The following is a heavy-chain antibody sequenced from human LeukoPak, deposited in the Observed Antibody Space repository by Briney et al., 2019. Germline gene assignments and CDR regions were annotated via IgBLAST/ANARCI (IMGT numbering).Heavy chain of an antibody. CDR2: ISSSSSTI. CDR1: GFTFSSYS. V-gene: IGHV3-48*01. CDR3: AKGPREVTHYFDY. D-gene: IGHD5-18*01. J-gene: IGHJ4*02. Sequence: PGGSLRLSCAASGFTFSSYSMNWVRQAPGKGLEWVSYISSSSSTIYYADSVKGRFTISRDNAKNSLYLQMNSLRAEDTAVYYCAKGPREVTHYFDYWGQGTLVTVSS.